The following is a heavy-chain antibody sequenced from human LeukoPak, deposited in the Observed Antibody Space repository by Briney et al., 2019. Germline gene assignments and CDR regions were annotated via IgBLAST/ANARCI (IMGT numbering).Heavy chain of an antibody. CDR1: GGSVSGYY. V-gene: IGHV4-34*01. CDR2: IKHSGST. D-gene: IGHD3-10*01. CDR3: ASVRRAARAFDY. Sequence: SQTLSLTCAVYGGSVSGYYWSWIRQPPGKGLEWLGEIKHSGSTNYNPSLKRRVTISVDTSKNQFSLKLSSVTAAATAVYYCASVRRAARAFDYWGQGTLVTVSS. J-gene: IGHJ4*02.